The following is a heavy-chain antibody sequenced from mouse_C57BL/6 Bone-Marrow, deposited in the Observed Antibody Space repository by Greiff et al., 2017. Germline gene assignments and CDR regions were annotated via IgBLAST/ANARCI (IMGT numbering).Heavy chain of an antibody. J-gene: IGHJ3*01. Sequence: EVQLQESGPGLVKPSQSLSLSCSVTGYSITSGYYWNWIRQFPGNKLEWMGYISYDGSNNYNPSLNKRISITRDTSTNQFFLKLNSVATEDTATYDCAGGGWLPRFAYWGQGTLVTVSA. CDR3: AGGGWLPRFAY. CDR2: ISYDGSN. CDR1: GYSITSGYY. V-gene: IGHV3-6*01. D-gene: IGHD2-3*01.